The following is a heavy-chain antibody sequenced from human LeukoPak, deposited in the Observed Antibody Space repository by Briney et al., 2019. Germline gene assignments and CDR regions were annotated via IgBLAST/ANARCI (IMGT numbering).Heavy chain of an antibody. Sequence: SETLSLTRTVSGGSISTYYWSWIRQPPGKGLEWIGYIYHSGSTKYNPSLKSRVTISVDTSKNQSSLTLSSVTAADTAVYYCARFGGPHAFDIWGQGTMVTVSS. D-gene: IGHD3-3*01. CDR2: IYHSGST. CDR1: GGSISTYY. CDR3: ARFGGPHAFDI. J-gene: IGHJ3*02. V-gene: IGHV4-59*01.